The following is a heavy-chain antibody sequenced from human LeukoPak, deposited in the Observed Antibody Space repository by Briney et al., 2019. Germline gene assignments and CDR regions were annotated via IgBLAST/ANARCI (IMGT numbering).Heavy chain of an antibody. D-gene: IGHD3-22*01. CDR2: IYSGGST. CDR3: ARLYYYDSSGYYFDY. V-gene: IGHV3-66*01. Sequence: GGSLRLSCAASGFTVSSNYMSWVRQAPGKGLEWVSVIYSGGSTYYADSVKGRFTISRDNSKNTLYLQMNSLRAEDTAVYYCARLYYYDSSGYYFDYWGQGTLVTVSS. CDR1: GFTVSSNY. J-gene: IGHJ4*02.